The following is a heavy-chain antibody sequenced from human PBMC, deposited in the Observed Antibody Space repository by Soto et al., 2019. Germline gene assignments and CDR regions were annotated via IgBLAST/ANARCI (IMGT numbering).Heavy chain of an antibody. V-gene: IGHV3-30*18. D-gene: IGHD6-19*01. CDR3: AKDSDSSGWYYFDY. Sequence: TGGSLRLSCAASGFTFSSYGMHWVRQAPGKGLEWVAVISYDGSNKYYADSVKGRFTISRDNSKNTLYLQMNSLRAEDTAVYYCAKDSDSSGWYYFDYWGQGTLVTVSS. J-gene: IGHJ4*02. CDR2: ISYDGSNK. CDR1: GFTFSSYG.